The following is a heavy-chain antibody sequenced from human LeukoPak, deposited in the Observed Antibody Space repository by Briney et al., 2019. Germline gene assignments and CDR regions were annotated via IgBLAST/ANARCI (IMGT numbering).Heavy chain of an antibody. CDR1: GGSFSGYY. D-gene: IGHD2-8*01. V-gene: IGHV4-34*01. J-gene: IGHJ4*02. CDR2: INHSGST. CDR3: AREPRRIVLMAETRPDY. Sequence: SETLTLTCAVYGGSFSGYYWSWIRQPPGKGLEWIGEINHSGSTNYNPSLKSRVTISVDTSKNQFSLKLSSVTAADTAVYYCAREPRRIVLMAETRPDYWGQGTLVTVSS.